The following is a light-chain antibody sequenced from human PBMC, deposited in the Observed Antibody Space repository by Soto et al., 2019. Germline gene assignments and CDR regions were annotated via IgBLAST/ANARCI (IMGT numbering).Light chain of an antibody. CDR2: RTS. J-gene: IGKJ1*01. V-gene: IGKV1-5*03. Sequence: DIQMTQSTSTLSASVGDRVTITCRASQRMSDWLAWYQQKPGKAPDLLIYRTSSLKSGVPSRFSGSGSGTEFTLTISSLQPEDSATYYCQQYYGYPWTFGQGTEVEVK. CDR3: QQYYGYPWT. CDR1: QRMSDW.